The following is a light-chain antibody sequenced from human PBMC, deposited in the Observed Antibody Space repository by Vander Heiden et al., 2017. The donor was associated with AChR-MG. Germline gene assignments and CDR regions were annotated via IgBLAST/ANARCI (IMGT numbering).Light chain of an antibody. CDR1: QSVSSH. CDR2: DAA. Sequence: DIVLTQSPATLSLSPGERATLSCRASQSVSSHLAWYQQKPGQAPRLLIYDAASRATGIPARFSGSGSGTDFTLTISSLEPENFAVYYCQRRNTFGQGTKLEIK. CDR3: QRRNT. V-gene: IGKV3-11*01. J-gene: IGKJ2*01.